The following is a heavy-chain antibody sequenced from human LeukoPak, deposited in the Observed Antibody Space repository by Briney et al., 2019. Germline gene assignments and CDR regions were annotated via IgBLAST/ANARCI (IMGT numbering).Heavy chain of an antibody. CDR3: ARGATGYSSGWYADY. CDR2: IYHSVDT. V-gene: IGHV4-59*12. Sequence: SETLSLTCTVSGGSISSYYWSWIRQPPGKGLEWIGYIYHSVDTKYNASLKSRVTISVDTSKNQFSLKLSSVTAADTAVYYCARGATGYSSGWYADYWGQGTLVTVSS. D-gene: IGHD6-19*01. CDR1: GGSISSYY. J-gene: IGHJ4*02.